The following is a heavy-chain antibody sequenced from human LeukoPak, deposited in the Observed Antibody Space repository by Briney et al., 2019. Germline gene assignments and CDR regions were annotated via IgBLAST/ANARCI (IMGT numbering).Heavy chain of an antibody. D-gene: IGHD1-26*01. Sequence: GGSLRLSCAASGFTFSSYSMHWVRQAPGKGLEWVAVISYDGNNEFYAESVKGQFTISRDNSKNTVYLQMNSLRADDTAVYYCGRALTRGAPDYWGQGTLVTVSP. V-gene: IGHV3-30*04. CDR1: GFTFSSYS. CDR3: GRALTRGAPDY. CDR2: ISYDGNNE. J-gene: IGHJ4*02.